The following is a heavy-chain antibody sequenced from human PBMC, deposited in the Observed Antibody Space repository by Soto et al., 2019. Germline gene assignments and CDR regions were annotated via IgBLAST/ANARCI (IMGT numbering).Heavy chain of an antibody. D-gene: IGHD6-6*01. J-gene: IGHJ6*02. CDR2: IYFTGNT. CDR3: ARAAPSRISSYGMDV. CDR1: GGSITSSSHF. Sequence: SETLSLTCSASGGSITSSSHFWGWVRQPPGKGLEWIGTIYFTGNTYYTPSLKSRLSMSVDTSKNQFSLNLNSVTAADTAVYYCARAAPSRISSYGMDVWGQGTTVTVSS. V-gene: IGHV4-39*07.